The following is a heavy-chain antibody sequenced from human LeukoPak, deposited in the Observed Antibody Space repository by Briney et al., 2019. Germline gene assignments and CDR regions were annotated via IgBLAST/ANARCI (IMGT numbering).Heavy chain of an antibody. V-gene: IGHV3-74*01. Sequence: PGGSLRLSCAASGFTFSSYSMNWVRQAPGKGLVWVSRINSDGSSTSYADSVKGRFTISRDNAKNTLYLQMNRLRAEDTAVYYCARDGRSGSYGNFDYWGQGTLVTVSS. D-gene: IGHD1-26*01. CDR1: GFTFSSYS. CDR2: INSDGSST. J-gene: IGHJ4*02. CDR3: ARDGRSGSYGNFDY.